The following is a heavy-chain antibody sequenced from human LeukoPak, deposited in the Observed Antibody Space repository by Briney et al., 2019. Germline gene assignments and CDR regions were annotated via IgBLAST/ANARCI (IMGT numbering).Heavy chain of an antibody. J-gene: IGHJ4*02. Sequence: PGGSLRLSCETSGFTFSDYWMHWVPQAPGKGLEWVSRINTDGTFTRYPDSVQGRFTISRDTAKNTLLLQMNSLRAEDTAVYYCAREAKVGGALQYWGQGTLVTVSS. CDR3: AREAKVGGALQY. CDR1: GFTFSDYW. V-gene: IGHV3-74*01. D-gene: IGHD1-26*01. CDR2: INTDGTFT.